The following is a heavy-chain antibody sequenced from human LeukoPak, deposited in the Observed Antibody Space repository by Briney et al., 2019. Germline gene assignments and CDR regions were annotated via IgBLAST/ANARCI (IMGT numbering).Heavy chain of an antibody. V-gene: IGHV3-66*01. D-gene: IGHD2/OR15-2a*01. J-gene: IGHJ4*02. Sequence: QPGGSLRLSCAASGFTFDDYAMHWVRHAPGKGLEWVSVIYSGGSTYYADSVKGRFTISRDNSKNTLYLQMNSLRAEDTAVYYCAKDSAKKYDDYWGQGTLVTVSS. CDR2: IYSGGST. CDR3: AKDSAKKYDDY. CDR1: GFTFDDYA.